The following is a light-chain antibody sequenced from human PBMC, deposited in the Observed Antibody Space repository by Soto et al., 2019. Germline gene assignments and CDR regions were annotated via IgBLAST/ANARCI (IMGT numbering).Light chain of an antibody. V-gene: IGKV3D-20*01. CDR1: QSVTSSD. Sequence: EIVLTQSPATLSLSPGERATLSCGASQSVTSSDLAWHQQRPGLAPRLLIYDTSRRATGIPDRFSGSGSGADFTLTISRLEPEDFVVYYCQQYATVPVTFGGGTNVEI. CDR3: QQYATVPVT. J-gene: IGKJ4*01. CDR2: DTS.